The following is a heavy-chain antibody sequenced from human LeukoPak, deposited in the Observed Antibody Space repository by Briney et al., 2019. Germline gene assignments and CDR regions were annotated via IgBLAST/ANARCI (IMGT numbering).Heavy chain of an antibody. CDR1: GGSISSSSYY. Sequence: SETLSLTCTVSGGSISSSSYYWGWIRQPPGKGLEWIGSIYYSGSNYYNPSLKSRATISVDTSKNQFSLKLSSATDADTAVYYCARMVRYFEYFDYWGQGTLVTVSS. CDR2: IYYSGSN. V-gene: IGHV4-39*01. D-gene: IGHD3-9*01. CDR3: ARMVRYFEYFDY. J-gene: IGHJ4*02.